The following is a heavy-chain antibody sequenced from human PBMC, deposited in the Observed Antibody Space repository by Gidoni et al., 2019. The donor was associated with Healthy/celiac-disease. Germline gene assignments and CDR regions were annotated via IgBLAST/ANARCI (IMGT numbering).Heavy chain of an antibody. J-gene: IGHJ4*02. Sequence: EVQLVESGGGLVKPGGSLRLSCAASGLTFSSYGMNWVRQAPGKGLEWVSSISSSSSYIYYADSVKGRFTISRDNAKNSLYLQMNSLRAEDTAVYYCARDRSDNYYGSGSPWGYWGQGTLVTVSS. CDR1: GLTFSSYG. CDR3: ARDRSDNYYGSGSPWGY. D-gene: IGHD3-10*01. CDR2: ISSSSSYI. V-gene: IGHV3-21*01.